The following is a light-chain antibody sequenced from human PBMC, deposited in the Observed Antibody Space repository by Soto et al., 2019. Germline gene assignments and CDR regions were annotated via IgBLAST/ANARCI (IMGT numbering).Light chain of an antibody. J-gene: IGLJ1*01. CDR1: SSNIGSNY. CDR2: RNN. Sequence: QSALAQPPSASGTPGQRVTISCSGSSSNIGSNYVYWYQQLPGTAPKLLIYRNNQRPSGVPDRFSGSKSGTSASLAISGLRSEDEADYYCAAWDESLSALYVFGTGTKVTVL. V-gene: IGLV1-47*01. CDR3: AAWDESLSALYV.